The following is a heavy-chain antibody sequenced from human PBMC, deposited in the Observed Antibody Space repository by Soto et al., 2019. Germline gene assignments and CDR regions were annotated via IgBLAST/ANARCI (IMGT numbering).Heavy chain of an antibody. Sequence: GASVKVSCKASGYSFTSYGINWVRQAPGQGLEWMGWISAYNGNTNYAQKLQGRVTMTTDTSTSTAYMELRSLRSDDTAVYYCARGPIAAAGTGYDYWGQGTLVTVSS. CDR3: ARGPIAAAGTGYDY. V-gene: IGHV1-18*01. D-gene: IGHD6-13*01. J-gene: IGHJ4*02. CDR1: GYSFTSYG. CDR2: ISAYNGNT.